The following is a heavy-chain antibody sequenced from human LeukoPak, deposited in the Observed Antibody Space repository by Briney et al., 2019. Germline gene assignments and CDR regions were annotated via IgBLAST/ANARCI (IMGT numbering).Heavy chain of an antibody. D-gene: IGHD3-3*02. CDR2: ISDSGRGGHT. CDR1: GFTISTYS. Sequence: WETLSLTCTASGFTISTYSMSWVRQDPGKGLQGVLGISDSGRGGHTYSAHTVKGRFSISRDDSKNTLYLQVNSVRAEDTAVYYCAKAGIIRFDYWGQGILVTVSS. V-gene: IGHV3-23*01. CDR3: AKAGIIRFDY. J-gene: IGHJ4*02.